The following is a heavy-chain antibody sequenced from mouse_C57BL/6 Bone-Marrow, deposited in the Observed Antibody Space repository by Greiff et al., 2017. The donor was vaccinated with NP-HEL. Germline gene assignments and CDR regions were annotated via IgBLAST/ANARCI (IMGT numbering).Heavy chain of an antibody. Sequence: EVQGVESGGGLVKPGGSLKLSCAASGFTFSSYAMSWVRQTPEKRLEWVATISDGGSYTYYPDNVKGRFTISRDNAKNNLYLQMSHLKSEDTAMYYCARYGPGGAMDYWGQGTSVTVSS. V-gene: IGHV5-4*01. CDR1: GFTFSSYA. J-gene: IGHJ4*01. CDR3: ARYGPGGAMDY. CDR2: ISDGGSYT. D-gene: IGHD1-1*02.